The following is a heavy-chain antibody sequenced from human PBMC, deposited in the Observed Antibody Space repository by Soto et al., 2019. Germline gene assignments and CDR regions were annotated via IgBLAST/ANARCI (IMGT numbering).Heavy chain of an antibody. J-gene: IGHJ4*02. CDR2: ISSTGAYT. CDR1: GFPFSDYY. CDR3: ARDPSRRSPTDD. Sequence: QVQVVESGGGLVRPGGALRLSCVASGFPFSDYYMTWFRQAPGKGPEWVAYISSTGAYTNYADSVKGRFTIARDNTMNSVYLQMSSLRDVDTGVYDCARDPSRRSPTDDWGQGTLVTVSS. V-gene: IGHV3-11*05.